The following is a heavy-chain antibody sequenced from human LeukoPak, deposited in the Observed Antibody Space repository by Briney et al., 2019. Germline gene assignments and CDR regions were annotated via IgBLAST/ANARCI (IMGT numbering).Heavy chain of an antibody. CDR1: GHTFTGYY. D-gene: IGHD6-19*01. CDR3: ARIPTGIAVAGVDY. CDR2: INPNSGGT. J-gene: IGHJ4*02. V-gene: IGHV1-2*02. Sequence: GASVKVSCKASGHTFTGYYMHWVRQAPGQGLEWMGWINPNSGGTNYAQKFQGRVTMTRDTSISTAYMELSRLRSDDTAVYYCARIPTGIAVAGVDYWGQGTLVTVSS.